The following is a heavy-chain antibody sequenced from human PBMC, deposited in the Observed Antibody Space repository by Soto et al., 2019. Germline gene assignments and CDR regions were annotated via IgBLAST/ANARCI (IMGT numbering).Heavy chain of an antibody. CDR2: ISASGDYS. CDR1: GFALSDNW. V-gene: IGHV3-11*05. CDR3: ARSTGWKEVGVYKYGLDV. J-gene: IGHJ6*02. Sequence: QVHLVESGGGLVKPGGSLRLSCIGFGFALSDNWMTWIRQAPGKGLEWVAHISASGDYSIHADSLKGRFTISRDNARNSLWIQMDSLTAQDTAVYFCARSTGWKEVGVYKYGLDVWGQGTTVIVSS. D-gene: IGHD2-8*01.